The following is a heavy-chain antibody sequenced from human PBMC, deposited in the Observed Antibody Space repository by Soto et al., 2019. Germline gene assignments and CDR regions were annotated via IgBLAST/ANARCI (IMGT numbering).Heavy chain of an antibody. CDR2: IYYSGST. CDR1: GGSISSSSYY. V-gene: IGHV4-39*01. J-gene: IGHJ6*02. Sequence: SETLSLTCTVSGGSISSSSYYWGWIRQPPGKGLEWIGSIYYSGSTYYNPSLKSRVTISVDTSKNQFSLKLSSVTAADTAVYYCASKGPKAVAGTIYYYYGMDVWGQGTTVTVSS. D-gene: IGHD6-19*01. CDR3: ASKGPKAVAGTIYYYYGMDV.